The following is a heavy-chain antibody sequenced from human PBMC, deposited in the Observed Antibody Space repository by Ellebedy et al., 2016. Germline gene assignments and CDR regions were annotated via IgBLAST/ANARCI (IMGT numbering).Heavy chain of an antibody. CDR1: GFTFSSYA. V-gene: IGHV3-23*01. J-gene: IGHJ6*02. CDR3: AKDRGYGDYGYYGMDV. Sequence: GESLKISCAASGFTFSSYAMSWVRQAPGKGLEWVSVISGGGGSTYYADSVKGRFTISRDNSKNTLYLQMNSLRAEDTAVYYCAKDRGYGDYGYYGMDVWGQGTTVTVSS. CDR2: ISGGGGST. D-gene: IGHD4-17*01.